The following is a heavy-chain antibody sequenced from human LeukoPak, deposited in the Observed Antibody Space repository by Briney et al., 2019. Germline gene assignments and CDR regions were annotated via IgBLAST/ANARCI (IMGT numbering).Heavy chain of an antibody. J-gene: IGHJ4*02. CDR2: IYSGGST. CDR3: ARDYYGSGSYYNAAFDY. D-gene: IGHD3-10*01. Sequence: GGSLRLSCAASGITVSSNYMSWVRQAPGKGLEWVSVIYSGGSTYYADSVKGRFTISRDNSKNTLYLQMNSLRAEDTAVYYCARDYYGSGSYYNAAFDYWGQGTLVTVSS. V-gene: IGHV3-53*01. CDR1: GITVSSNY.